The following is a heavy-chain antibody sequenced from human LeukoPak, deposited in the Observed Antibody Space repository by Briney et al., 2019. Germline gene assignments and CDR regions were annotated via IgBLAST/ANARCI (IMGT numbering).Heavy chain of an antibody. J-gene: IGHJ4*02. Sequence: GGSLRLSCAASGFTFSSYSMNWVRQAPGKGLEWVSSISSSSSYIYYADSVKGRFTISRDNAKSSLYLQMNSLRAEDTAVYYCASHGAAAGSIDYWGQGTLVTVSS. D-gene: IGHD6-13*01. CDR2: ISSSSSYI. V-gene: IGHV3-21*01. CDR1: GFTFSSYS. CDR3: ASHGAAAGSIDY.